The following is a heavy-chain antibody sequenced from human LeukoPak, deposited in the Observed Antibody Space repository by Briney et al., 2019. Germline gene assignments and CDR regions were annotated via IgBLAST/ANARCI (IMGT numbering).Heavy chain of an antibody. J-gene: IGHJ6*03. CDR3: ARDHQQPDHFLHHYYKDV. V-gene: IGHV1-2*02. Sequence: VASVKVSCKASGYTFTGYYMHWVRQAPGQGLEWMGWINPNSGGTNYAQKFQGRVTMTRDTSISTAYMELSRLRSDDTAVYYCARDHQQPDHFLHHYYKDVLGKGTTVTVSS. CDR2: INPNSGGT. D-gene: IGHD1-14*01. CDR1: GYTFTGYY.